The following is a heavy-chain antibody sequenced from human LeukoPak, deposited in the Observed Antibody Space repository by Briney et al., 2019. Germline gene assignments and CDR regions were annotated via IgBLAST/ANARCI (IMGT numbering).Heavy chain of an antibody. CDR1: GYTFTDYY. D-gene: IGHD6-13*01. CDR2: INPNSGGT. V-gene: IGHV1-2*02. J-gene: IGHJ4*02. Sequence: ASVKVSCKASGYTFTDYYIHWVRQAPGQGLEWMGWINPNSGGTNYAQKFQGRVTMTRDTSISTVYIELSWLRSDDTAMYFCARDGIIAAAVHLDSWGQATLFTVSS. CDR3: ARDGIIAAAVHLDS.